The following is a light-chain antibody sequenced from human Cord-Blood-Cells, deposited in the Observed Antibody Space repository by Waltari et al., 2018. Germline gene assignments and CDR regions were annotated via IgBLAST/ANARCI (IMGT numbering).Light chain of an antibody. J-gene: IGKJ2*03. CDR1: QSISSY. Sequence: DIQLNQSPSSLSASVGDRGTITCRASQSISSYLTGNQQKPGRAPKLLIYAASSLQSGVPSRFSGSGSGTDFTLTISSLQPEDFATYYCQQSYSTPYSFGQGTKLEIK. CDR3: QQSYSTPYS. CDR2: AAS. V-gene: IGKV1-39*01.